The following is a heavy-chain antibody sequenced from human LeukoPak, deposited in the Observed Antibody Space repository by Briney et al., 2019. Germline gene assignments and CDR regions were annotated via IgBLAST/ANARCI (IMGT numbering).Heavy chain of an antibody. CDR3: ARPDYYYYYGVDV. CDR2: ISSSGSTI. J-gene: IGHJ6*02. Sequence: GGSLRLSCAASGFTFSASYMSWIRQAPGKGLEWVSYISSSGSTINYADSVKGRFTISRDNAKNSLCLQMNSPRAEDTAVYYCARPDYYYYYGVDVWGQGTTVTVSS. CDR1: GFTFSASY. V-gene: IGHV3-11*01.